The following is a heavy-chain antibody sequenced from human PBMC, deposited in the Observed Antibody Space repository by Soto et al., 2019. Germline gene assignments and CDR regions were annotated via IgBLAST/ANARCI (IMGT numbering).Heavy chain of an antibody. Sequence: ASVKVSCKASGYTFTSYGISWVRQAPGQGLEWMGWISAYNGNTNYAQKLQGRVTMTTDTSTSTAYMELRSLRSDDTAVYYCASDGGLVGATTPFDYWAQGSLVPVSS. CDR2: ISAYNGNT. J-gene: IGHJ4*02. CDR3: ASDGGLVGATTPFDY. V-gene: IGHV1-18*01. CDR1: GYTFTSYG. D-gene: IGHD1-26*01.